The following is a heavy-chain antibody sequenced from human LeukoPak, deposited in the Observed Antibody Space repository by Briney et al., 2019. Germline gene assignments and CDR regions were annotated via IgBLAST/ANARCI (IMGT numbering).Heavy chain of an antibody. J-gene: IGHJ4*02. CDR2: ISFSSTTI. CDR3: ARAPHDYSDYVAY. V-gene: IGHV3-48*04. CDR1: GFSFDTYS. D-gene: IGHD4-11*01. Sequence: PGGTLRLSCAASGFSFDTYSMNWFRQAPGKGLEWVAYISFSSTTIFYADFVKGRFTISRDNAQNSLYLQMSSLRAEDTAVYYCARAPHDYSDYVAYWGQGTLVTVSS.